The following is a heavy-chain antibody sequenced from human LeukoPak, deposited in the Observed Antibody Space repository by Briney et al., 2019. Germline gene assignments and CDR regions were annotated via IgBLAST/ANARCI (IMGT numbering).Heavy chain of an antibody. J-gene: IGHJ4*02. CDR3: ASVRGGSPY. CDR2: IYDSGST. D-gene: IGHD3-10*01. CDR1: GYSISSGHF. Sequence: PSETLSLTCTVSGYSISSGHFWSWIRQPPGKGLEWIGSIYDSGSTYYNPSLRSRVSVSADTSKNHFSLELSSVTAADTAVYYCASVRGGSPYWGQGTLVTVSS. V-gene: IGHV4-38-2*02.